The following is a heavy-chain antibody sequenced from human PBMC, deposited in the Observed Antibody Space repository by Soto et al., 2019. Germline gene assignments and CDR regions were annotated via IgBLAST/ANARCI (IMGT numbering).Heavy chain of an antibody. V-gene: IGHV1-69*01. CDR3: ARAKTNYSYGFGKPRPFDY. D-gene: IGHD5-18*01. Sequence: QVQLVQSGAEVKKPGSSVKVSCKASGGTFSSYAISWVRQAPGQGLEWMGGIIPIFGTANYAQKFQGRVTITADESTSTAYMELSSLRSEATAVYYCARAKTNYSYGFGKPRPFDYWGQGTLVTVSS. CDR1: GGTFSSYA. CDR2: IIPIFGTA. J-gene: IGHJ4*02.